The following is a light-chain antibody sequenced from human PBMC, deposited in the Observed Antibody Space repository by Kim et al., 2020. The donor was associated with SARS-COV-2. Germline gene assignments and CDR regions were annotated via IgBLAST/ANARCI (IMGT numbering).Light chain of an antibody. V-gene: IGLV2-14*03. CDR2: DVS. J-gene: IGLJ2*01. CDR3: SSYTSSTTVV. CDR1: SSDVGGYNS. Sequence: GPSITISCTVTSSDVGGYNSVSWFQQHPGTAPKLMIYDVSNRPSGISNRFFGSKSGNTASLTISGLQAEDEADYYCSSYTSSTTVVFGGGTQLTVL.